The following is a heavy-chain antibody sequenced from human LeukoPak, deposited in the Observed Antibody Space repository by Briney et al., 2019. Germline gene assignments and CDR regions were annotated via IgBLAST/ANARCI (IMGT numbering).Heavy chain of an antibody. CDR3: AKGGYSGSGYYYTTDV. CDR1: GFTFSSHA. Sequence: GGSLRLSCAASGFTFSSHAMSWVRQAPGKGLEWVSAISGNGGSTYHADSVKGRFTISRDNSKNALYLQMNNLRAEDTAVYHCAKGGYSGSGYYYTTDVWGQGTTVTVSS. J-gene: IGHJ6*02. V-gene: IGHV3-23*01. CDR2: ISGNGGST. D-gene: IGHD3-10*01.